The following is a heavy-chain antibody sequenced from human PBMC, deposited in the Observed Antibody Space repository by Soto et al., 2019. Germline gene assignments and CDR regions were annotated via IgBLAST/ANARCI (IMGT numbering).Heavy chain of an antibody. J-gene: IGHJ4*02. D-gene: IGHD3-16*02. CDR1: GGTFSSYA. V-gene: IGHV1-69*13. CDR2: IIPIFGTA. Sequence: ASVKVSCKASGGTFSSYAISWVRQAPGQGLEWMGGIIPIFGTANYAQKFQGRVTITADESTSTAYMELSSLRSEDTAVYYCARAPHDYVWGSYRPTTPQYFDYWGQGTLVTVSS. CDR3: ARAPHDYVWGSYRPTTPQYFDY.